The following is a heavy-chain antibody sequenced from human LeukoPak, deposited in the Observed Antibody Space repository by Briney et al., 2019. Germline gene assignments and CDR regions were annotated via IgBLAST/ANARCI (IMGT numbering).Heavy chain of an antibody. CDR1: GFTFDDYS. Sequence: GGSLRLSCAASGFTFDDYSMNWVRQAPGKGLEWVSSITSPVGRIYYADSLKGRITISRDNARSSLYLQMNSLRAEDTAVYYCATDGRSSGWYGFDYWGLGTLVTVSS. J-gene: IGHJ4*02. D-gene: IGHD6-19*01. CDR3: ATDGRSSGWYGFDY. CDR2: ITSPVGRI. V-gene: IGHV3-21*01.